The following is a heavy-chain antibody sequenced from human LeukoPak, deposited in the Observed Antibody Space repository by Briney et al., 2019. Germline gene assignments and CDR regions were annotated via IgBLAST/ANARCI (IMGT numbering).Heavy chain of an antibody. V-gene: IGHV3-30*18. Sequence: GGSLRLSCAASGFTFSSYGMHWVRQAPGKGLEWVAVISYDGSNKYYVDSVKGRFTISGDNSKNTLYLQMNSLRAEDTAVYYCAKDRSYDSSGYLDYWGQGTLVTVSS. CDR3: AKDRSYDSSGYLDY. J-gene: IGHJ4*02. CDR1: GFTFSSYG. CDR2: ISYDGSNK. D-gene: IGHD3-22*01.